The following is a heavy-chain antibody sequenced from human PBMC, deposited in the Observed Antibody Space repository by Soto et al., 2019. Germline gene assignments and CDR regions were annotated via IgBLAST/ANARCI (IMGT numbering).Heavy chain of an antibody. CDR2: IIPIFGTA. Sequence: QVQLVQSGAEVKKPGSSVKVSCKASGGTFSSYAISWVRQAPGQGLEWMGGIIPIFGTANYAQKFQGRVTITADESTSTAYMELSSLRSDDTAVYYCARDRTVVVVAATPWFDPWGQGTLVTVSS. D-gene: IGHD2-15*01. V-gene: IGHV1-69*12. CDR1: GGTFSSYA. CDR3: ARDRTVVVVAATPWFDP. J-gene: IGHJ5*02.